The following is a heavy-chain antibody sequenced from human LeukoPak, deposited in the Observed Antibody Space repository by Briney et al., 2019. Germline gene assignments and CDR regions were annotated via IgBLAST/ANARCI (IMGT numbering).Heavy chain of an antibody. CDR2: ISYDGSNK. CDR1: GFTFSSYG. CDR3: ARGRTYGMDV. Sequence: GRSLRLSCAASGFTFSSYGMHWVRQAPGKGLEWVAVISYDGSNKYYADSVKGRFTISRDNPKNTLYLQMNSLRAEDTAVYYCARGRTYGMDVWGQGTTVTVSS. V-gene: IGHV3-30*03. J-gene: IGHJ6*02.